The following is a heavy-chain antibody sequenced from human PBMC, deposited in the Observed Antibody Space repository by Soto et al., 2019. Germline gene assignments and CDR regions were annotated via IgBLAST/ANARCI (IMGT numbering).Heavy chain of an antibody. CDR1: GFTFSSYG. Sequence: LRLSCAASGFTFSSYGMHWVRQAPGKGLEWVAVISYDGSNKYYADSVKGRFTISRDNSKNTLYLQMNSLRAEDTAVYYCAKGLYDSSSSEGLDYWGQGTLVTVSS. CDR2: ISYDGSNK. J-gene: IGHJ4*02. CDR3: AKGLYDSSSSEGLDY. D-gene: IGHD6-6*01. V-gene: IGHV3-30*18.